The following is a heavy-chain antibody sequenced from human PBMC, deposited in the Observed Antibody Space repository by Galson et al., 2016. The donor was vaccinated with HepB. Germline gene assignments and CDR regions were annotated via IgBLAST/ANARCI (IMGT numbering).Heavy chain of an antibody. V-gene: IGHV1-18*01. CDR1: GYTFTTSG. CDR2: ISTYSGNT. J-gene: IGHJ4*02. D-gene: IGHD2/OR15-2a*01. CDR3: ARDVQYRFDS. Sequence: SVKVSCKASGYTFTTSGISWVRQAPGRGLEWMGWISTYSGNTKYAQKFQGGLTLITDSSTTTAYMELRSLRFDDTALYYCARDVQYRFDSWGQGTLVTVSS.